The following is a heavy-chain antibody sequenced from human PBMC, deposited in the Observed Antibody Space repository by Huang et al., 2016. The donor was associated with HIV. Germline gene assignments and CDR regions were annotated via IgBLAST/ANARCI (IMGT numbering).Heavy chain of an antibody. J-gene: IGHJ6*03. CDR2: MNPKSGHT. Sequence: QVQLVQSGAEVKTPGASVKVSCKASGYTFSSHDINWVRQAPVQGLEWMGWMNPKSGHTGYSQKFQGRVNNTRSTSITTAYMELSSLRSADTAVYYCVRRTRYGDYGLRHYYYYMDVWGKGTTVTVSS. CDR3: VRRTRYGDYGLRHYYYYMDV. CDR1: GYTFSSHD. V-gene: IGHV1-8*01. D-gene: IGHD4-17*01.